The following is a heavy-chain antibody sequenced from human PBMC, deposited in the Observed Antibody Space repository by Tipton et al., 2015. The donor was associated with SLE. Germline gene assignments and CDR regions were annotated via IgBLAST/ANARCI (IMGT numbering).Heavy chain of an antibody. CDR1: GFTFSSYE. CDR2: IGSSGSTI. J-gene: IGHJ5*02. CDR3: ARATVTSSWFDP. D-gene: IGHD4-17*01. V-gene: IGHV3-48*03. Sequence: QLVQSGGGLVQPGGSLRLSCAASGFTFSSYEMNWVRQAPGKGLEWVSYIGSSGSTIYYADSVKGRFTISRDNAKNSLYLQMNSLRAEDTAVYYCARATVTSSWFDPWGQGTLVTVSS.